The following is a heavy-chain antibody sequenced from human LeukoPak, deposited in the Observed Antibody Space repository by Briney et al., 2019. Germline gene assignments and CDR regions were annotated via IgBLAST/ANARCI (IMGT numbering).Heavy chain of an antibody. CDR1: GGSISSSSYY. J-gene: IGHJ4*02. V-gene: IGHV4-39*07. CDR3: ARTSDDYGDLVLPVFDY. Sequence: SETLSLTCTVSGGSISSSSYYWGWIRQPPGKGLEWIGEIYHSGSTNYNPSLKSRVTISVDKSKNQFSLKLSSVTAADTAVYYCARTSDDYGDLVLPVFDYWGQGTLVTVSS. CDR2: IYHSGST. D-gene: IGHD4-17*01.